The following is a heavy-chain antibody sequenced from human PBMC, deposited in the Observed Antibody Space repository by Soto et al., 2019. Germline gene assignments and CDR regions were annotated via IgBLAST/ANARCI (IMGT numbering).Heavy chain of an antibody. D-gene: IGHD4-17*01. CDR1: GFTFSSYA. Sequence: PGGSLRLTCSASGFTFSSYAMHWVRQAPGKGLEYVSAISGNGGSTYYADSVKGRFTISRDNSKNTLYLQMSSLRAEDTAVYYCVKGDYAYYYYGMDVWGQGTRVTVSS. V-gene: IGHV3-64D*06. CDR2: ISGNGGST. CDR3: VKGDYAYYYYGMDV. J-gene: IGHJ6*02.